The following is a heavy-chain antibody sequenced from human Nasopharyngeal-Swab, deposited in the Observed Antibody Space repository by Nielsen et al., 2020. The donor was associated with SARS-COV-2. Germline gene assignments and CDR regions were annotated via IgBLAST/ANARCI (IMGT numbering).Heavy chain of an antibody. J-gene: IGHJ4*02. D-gene: IGHD1-7*01. V-gene: IGHV1-46*01. Sequence: ASVKVSCKASGFTFTSYYFNWVRQAPGQGLEWMGMIDPFSGSTSYAQRFQGRVTVTRDTSTSTVYMEVRSLRSEDTAVYYCARVWEDWNYGDYWGQGTLVTVSS. CDR3: ARVWEDWNYGDY. CDR2: IDPFSGST. CDR1: GFTFTSYY.